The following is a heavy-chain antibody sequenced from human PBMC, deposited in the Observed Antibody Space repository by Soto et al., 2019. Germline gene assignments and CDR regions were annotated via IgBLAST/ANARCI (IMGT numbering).Heavy chain of an antibody. V-gene: IGHV4-59*01. D-gene: IGHD5-18*01. Sequence: PSETLSLTCTVSGGSISSYYWSWIRQPPGKGLEWIGYIYYSGSTNYNPSLKSRVTISVDTSKNQFSLKLSSVTAADTAVYYCARGVFARTDRVDTAMPLDYYYGMDVWGQGTTVTVSS. CDR3: ARGVFARTDRVDTAMPLDYYYGMDV. CDR1: GGSISSYY. CDR2: IYYSGST. J-gene: IGHJ6*02.